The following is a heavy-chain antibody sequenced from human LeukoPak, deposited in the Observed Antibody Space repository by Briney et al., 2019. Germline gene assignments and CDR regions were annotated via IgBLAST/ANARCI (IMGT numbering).Heavy chain of an antibody. CDR1: GCSISSGSYY. CDR3: ARDRGSSRVLGY. D-gene: IGHD6-6*01. CDR2: IYTSGST. V-gene: IGHV4-61*02. Sequence: PSGTLSLTCTVSGCSISSGSYYWSWIRQPAGKGLEWIGRIYTSGSTNYNPSLKSRVTISVDTSKNQFSLKLSSVTAADTAVYYCARDRGSSRVLGYWGQGTLVTVSS. J-gene: IGHJ4*02.